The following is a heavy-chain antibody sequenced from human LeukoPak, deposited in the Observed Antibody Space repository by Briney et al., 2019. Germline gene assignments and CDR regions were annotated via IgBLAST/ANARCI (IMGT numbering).Heavy chain of an antibody. Sequence: ASVKVSCKASGGTFSSYTISWVRQAPGQGLEWMGRIIPILGIANYAQKFQGRVTITADKSTSTAYMELSSLRSEDTAVYYCAREVVTTVTTSPYYYYYMDVWGKGTTVTVSS. CDR1: GGTFSSYT. CDR3: AREVVTTVTTSPYYYYYMDV. D-gene: IGHD4-17*01. V-gene: IGHV1-69*04. J-gene: IGHJ6*03. CDR2: IIPILGIA.